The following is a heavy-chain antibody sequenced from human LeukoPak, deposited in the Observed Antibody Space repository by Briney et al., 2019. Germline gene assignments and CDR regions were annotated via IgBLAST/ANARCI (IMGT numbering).Heavy chain of an antibody. V-gene: IGHV1-46*01. CDR2: INPSSGST. Sequence: ASVKVSCKASGNTFTSYYIHWVRQAPGQGLEWMGIINPSSGSTNYAQKFQGRVTMTRDTSTSTAYMELSSLRSEDTAVYYCARARGYCGGDCPPHIKYNWFDPWGQGTLVTVSS. D-gene: IGHD2-21*02. CDR1: GNTFTSYY. CDR3: ARARGYCGGDCPPHIKYNWFDP. J-gene: IGHJ5*02.